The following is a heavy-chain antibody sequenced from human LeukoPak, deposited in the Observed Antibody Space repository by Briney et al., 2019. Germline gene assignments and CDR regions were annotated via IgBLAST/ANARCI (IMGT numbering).Heavy chain of an antibody. Sequence: SETLSLTCTVSGYSISSGYYWGWIRQPPGKGPEWIGSIYHSGSTYYNPSLKSRVTISVDTSKNQFSLKLSSVTAADTAVYYCARSTVVNNLDYWGQGTLVTVSS. V-gene: IGHV4-38-2*02. CDR2: IYHSGST. J-gene: IGHJ4*02. CDR1: GYSISSGYY. D-gene: IGHD2-21*01. CDR3: ARSTVVNNLDY.